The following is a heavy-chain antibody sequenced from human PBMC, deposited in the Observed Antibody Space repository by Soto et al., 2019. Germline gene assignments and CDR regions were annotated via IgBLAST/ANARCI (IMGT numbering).Heavy chain of an antibody. CDR2: IYHSGST. CDR1: GGSISSGGYS. J-gene: IGHJ5*02. Sequence: PSETPSLTCAVSGGSISSGGYSWSWIRQPPGKVLEWIGNIYHSGSTYYNPSLKSRVTISVDRSKNQFSLKLSSVTAADTAVYYCARAANIVVVPAARGWFDPWGQGTLVTVSS. CDR3: ARAANIVVVPAARGWFDP. D-gene: IGHD2-2*01. V-gene: IGHV4-30-2*01.